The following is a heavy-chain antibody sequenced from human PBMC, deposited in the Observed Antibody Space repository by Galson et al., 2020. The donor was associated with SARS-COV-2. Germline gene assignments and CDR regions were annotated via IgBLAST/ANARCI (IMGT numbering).Heavy chain of an antibody. CDR3: AKEGFDSSGTDY. D-gene: IGHD3-22*01. CDR1: GFTFSSYG. CDR2: ISYDGSNK. V-gene: IGHV3-30*18. J-gene: IGHJ4*02. Sequence: GGSLRLSCAASGFTFSSYGMHWVRQAPGKGLEWVAVISYDGSNKYYADSVKGRFTISRDNSKNTLYLQMNSLRAEDTAVYYCAKEGFDSSGTDYWGQGTLVTVSS.